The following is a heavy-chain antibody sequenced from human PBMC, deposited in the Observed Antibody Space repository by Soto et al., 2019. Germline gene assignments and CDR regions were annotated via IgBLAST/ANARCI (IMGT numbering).Heavy chain of an antibody. Sequence: QVQLQESGPGLVKPTGTLSLTCAVSGGSVDTNKWWSCVRQPPGKGLEWIGEIHSSGSTNYNPSLKSRVTIVVDKSKNQLSVKRTSVTAADTAVYFCAGQWLTRYGAFAPWGQGTLVTVSS. CDR1: GGSVDTNKW. J-gene: IGHJ5*02. CDR2: IHSSGST. D-gene: IGHD6-19*01. V-gene: IGHV4-4*01. CDR3: AGQWLTRYGAFAP.